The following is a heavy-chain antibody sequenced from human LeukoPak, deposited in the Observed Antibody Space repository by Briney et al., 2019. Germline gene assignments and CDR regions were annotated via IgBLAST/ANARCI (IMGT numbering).Heavy chain of an antibody. CDR2: INHSGST. Sequence: SSETLSLTCAVYGGSFSGYYWSWIRQPPGKGLEWIGEINHSGSTNYNPSLKSRVTISVDTSKNQFSLKLSSVTAADTAVYYCARDPVDTAVDYWGQGTLVTVSS. D-gene: IGHD5-18*01. CDR1: GGSFSGYY. V-gene: IGHV4-34*01. CDR3: ARDPVDTAVDY. J-gene: IGHJ4*02.